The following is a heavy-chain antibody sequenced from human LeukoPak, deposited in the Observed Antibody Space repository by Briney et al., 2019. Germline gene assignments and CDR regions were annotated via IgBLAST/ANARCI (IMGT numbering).Heavy chain of an antibody. J-gene: IGHJ4*02. CDR2: MNPKSGNR. Sequence: ASVKVSCKTSGYTFTSPDINWVRQAPGQGLEWMGWMNPKSGNRVYAQKFQGRVTFSRDTSISTAYMELSSLRSDDTAVYYCARGTIPSFFGHWGQGTLVTVSS. CDR3: ARGTIPSFFGH. V-gene: IGHV1-8*03. D-gene: IGHD3-3*01. CDR1: GYTFTSPD.